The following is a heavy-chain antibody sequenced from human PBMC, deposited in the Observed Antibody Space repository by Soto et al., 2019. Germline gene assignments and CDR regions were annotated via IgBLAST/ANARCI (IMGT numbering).Heavy chain of an antibody. CDR3: ASPKIAFYNGFDP. V-gene: IGHV4-39*01. D-gene: IGHD3-3*02. CDR2: IYYSGST. CDR1: GGSISSSSYY. Sequence: QLQLQESGPGLVKPSETLSLTCTVSGGSISSSSYYWGWIRQPPGKGLEWIGSIYYSGSTYYHPSLKRRVTIAVDTSKNQFSLKLSAVTAADTAVYYCASPKIAFYNGFDPWGQGTLVTVSS. J-gene: IGHJ5*02.